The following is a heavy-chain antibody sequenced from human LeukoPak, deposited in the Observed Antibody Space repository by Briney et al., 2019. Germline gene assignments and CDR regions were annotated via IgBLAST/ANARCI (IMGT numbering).Heavy chain of an antibody. V-gene: IGHV5-51*01. CDR3: ARPSGGYGSGSYSPFDY. CDR2: IYPGDSDT. D-gene: IGHD3-10*01. CDR1: GYSFTSYW. J-gene: IGHJ4*02. Sequence: GESLKISCKGSGYSFTSYWTGWVRQMPGKGLEWMGIIYPGDSDTRYSPSFQGQVTISADKSISTAYLQWSSLKAPDTAMYYCARPSGGYGSGSYSPFDYWGQGTLVTVSS.